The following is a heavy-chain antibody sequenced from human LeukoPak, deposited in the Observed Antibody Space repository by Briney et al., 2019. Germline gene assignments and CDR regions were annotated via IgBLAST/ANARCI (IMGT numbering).Heavy chain of an antibody. Sequence: GESLKISCKGSRDTFTNYWIGWVRPMPGKGLEWMGIIYPGDSDIRYSPSFQGQVTISADKSISTAYLQWSSLKASDTAMYYCARRGDRSSWLDYWGQGTLVTVSS. D-gene: IGHD6-13*01. V-gene: IGHV5-51*01. J-gene: IGHJ4*02. CDR2: IYPGDSDI. CDR3: ARRGDRSSWLDY. CDR1: RDTFTNYW.